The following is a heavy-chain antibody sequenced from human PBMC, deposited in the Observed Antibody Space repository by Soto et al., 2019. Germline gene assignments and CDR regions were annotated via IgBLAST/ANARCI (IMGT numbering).Heavy chain of an antibody. Sequence: GSLRLSCAASGFTVSSNYMSWVRQAPGKGLEWVSAIYCGGSTYYADSVKGRFTISRDNSKNTLYLQMNSLRAEDTAVYYCARVVVPAAGYYYYGMDVWGQGTTVTVS. CDR2: IYCGGST. V-gene: IGHV3-53*01. J-gene: IGHJ6*02. CDR1: GFTVSSNY. D-gene: IGHD2-2*01. CDR3: ARVVVPAAGYYYYGMDV.